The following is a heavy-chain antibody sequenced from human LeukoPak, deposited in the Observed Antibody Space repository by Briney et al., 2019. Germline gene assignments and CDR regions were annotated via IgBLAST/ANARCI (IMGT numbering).Heavy chain of an antibody. D-gene: IGHD3-22*01. J-gene: IGHJ3*02. Sequence: PSETLSLTCAVYGGSFSGYYWSWIRQPPGKGLEWIGEINHSGSTNYNPSLKSRVTISVDTSKNQFSLKLSSVTAADTPVYYCARVHYDSSGDDAFDIWGQGTMVTVSS. CDR1: GGSFSGYY. CDR2: INHSGST. V-gene: IGHV4-34*01. CDR3: ARVHYDSSGDDAFDI.